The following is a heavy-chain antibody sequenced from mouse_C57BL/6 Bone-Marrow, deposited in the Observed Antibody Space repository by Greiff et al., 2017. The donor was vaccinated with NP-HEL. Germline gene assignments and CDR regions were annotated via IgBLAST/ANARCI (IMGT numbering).Heavy chain of an antibody. Sequence: QVHVKQPGTELVKPGASVKLSCKASGYTFTSYWMHWVKQRPGQGLEWIGNINPSNGGTNYNEKFKSKATLTVDKSSSTAYMQLSSLTSEDSAVYYCAREKAQATAWFAYWGQGTLVTVSA. CDR3: AREKAQATAWFAY. CDR2: INPSNGGT. CDR1: GYTFTSYW. D-gene: IGHD3-2*02. J-gene: IGHJ3*01. V-gene: IGHV1-53*01.